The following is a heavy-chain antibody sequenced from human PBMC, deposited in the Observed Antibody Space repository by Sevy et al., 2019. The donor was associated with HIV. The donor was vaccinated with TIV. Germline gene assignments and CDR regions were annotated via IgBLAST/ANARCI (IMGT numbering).Heavy chain of an antibody. CDR3: ARDVYYYGSGSYSYNGFDP. CDR2: IYTSGST. Sequence: SETLSLTCTVSGGSISSYYWSWIRQPAGKGLEWIGRIYTSGSTNYNPSLKSRVTMSVDTSKNQFSLKLSSVTAADTAVYYCARDVYYYGSGSYSYNGFDPWGQGTLVTVSS. J-gene: IGHJ5*02. V-gene: IGHV4-4*07. D-gene: IGHD3-10*01. CDR1: GGSISSYY.